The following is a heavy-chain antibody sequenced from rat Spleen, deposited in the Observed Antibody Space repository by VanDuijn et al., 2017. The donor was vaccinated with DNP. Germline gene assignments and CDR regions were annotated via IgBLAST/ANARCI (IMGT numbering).Heavy chain of an antibody. J-gene: IGHJ3*01. CDR1: GYSITSGYR. V-gene: IGHV3-3*01. Sequence: EVQLQESGPGLVRPSQSLSLTCSVTGYSITSGYRWNWIRRFPGNKLEWMGYINSAGSTNYNPSLKSRISITRDTSKNQFFLQVNSVTTEDTATYYCARLGTQGFAYWGQGTLVTVSS. CDR3: ARLGTQGFAY. D-gene: IGHD1-5*01. CDR2: INSAGST.